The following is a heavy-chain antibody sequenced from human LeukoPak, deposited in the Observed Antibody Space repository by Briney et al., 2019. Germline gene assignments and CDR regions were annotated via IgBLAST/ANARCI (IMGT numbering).Heavy chain of an antibody. D-gene: IGHD1-26*01. CDR1: GFTVSSNY. V-gene: IGHV3-66*01. Sequence: GGSLRLSCAASGFTVSSNYMSWVRQAPGKGLEWVSLIYSGGSTYYADSVEGRFTISRDNSKNTLYLQMNSLRAEDTAVNYCASSGTYRIYYFDYWGQGTLVTVSS. CDR2: IYSGGST. CDR3: ASSGTYRIYYFDY. J-gene: IGHJ4*02.